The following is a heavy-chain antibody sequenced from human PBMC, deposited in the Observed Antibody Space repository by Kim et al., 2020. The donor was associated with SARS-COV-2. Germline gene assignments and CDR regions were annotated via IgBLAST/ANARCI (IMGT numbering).Heavy chain of an antibody. CDR1: GYTLTELS. CDR3: ATTSPRLSMVRGGWFDP. Sequence: ASVKVSCKVSGYTLTELSMHWVRQAPGKGLEWMGGFDPEDGETIYAQKFQGRVTMTEDTSTDTAYMELSSLRSEDPAAYYCATTSPRLSMVRGGWFDPWGQGPLVTVSS. D-gene: IGHD3-10*01. CDR2: FDPEDGET. V-gene: IGHV1-24*01. J-gene: IGHJ5*02.